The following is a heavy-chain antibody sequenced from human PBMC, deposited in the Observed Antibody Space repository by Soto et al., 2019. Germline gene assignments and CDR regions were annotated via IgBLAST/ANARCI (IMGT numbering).Heavy chain of an antibody. CDR3: FKYPPTTGSSFHT. CDR2: IYYSGST. V-gene: IGHV4-61*03. CDR1: GGSISSGGYY. J-gene: IGHJ3*02. Sequence: SETLSLTCTVSGGSISSGGYYWTWIRQPPGKGLEWIGYIYYSGSTNYNPSLKSRVTISVDTSKNHFSLRLSSVTAADTAVYYFFKYPPTTGSSFHTLGQATMVSVS. D-gene: IGHD3-10*01.